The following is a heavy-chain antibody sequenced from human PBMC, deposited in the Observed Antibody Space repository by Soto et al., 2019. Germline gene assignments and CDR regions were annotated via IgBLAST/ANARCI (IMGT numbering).Heavy chain of an antibody. Sequence: GAAVKVSCKASGYTFTSYYMHWVRQAPGQGLEWMGIINHSGGSTSYAQKFQGRVTMTRDTSTSTVYMELSSLRSEDTAVYYCARHRIAAAGTAGWFDPWGQGTLVTVSS. V-gene: IGHV1-46*01. CDR3: ARHRIAAAGTAGWFDP. D-gene: IGHD6-13*01. CDR2: INHSGGST. CDR1: GYTFTSYY. J-gene: IGHJ5*02.